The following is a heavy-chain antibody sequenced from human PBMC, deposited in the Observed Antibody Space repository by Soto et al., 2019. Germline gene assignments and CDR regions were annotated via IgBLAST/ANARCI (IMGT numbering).Heavy chain of an antibody. D-gene: IGHD2-2*02. Sequence: EVQLLESGGGLVQPGGSLRLSCAASGFTVSSSAISWVRQAPGKGLEWVSAVSANGQGIYYADSVRGRFTISRDNSKNTVFLHMDSLSAEDTAVYYCAKDRHYTRDYFHYWGQGTLVTVSS. J-gene: IGHJ4*02. CDR2: VSANGQGI. V-gene: IGHV3-23*01. CDR1: GFTVSSSA. CDR3: AKDRHYTRDYFHY.